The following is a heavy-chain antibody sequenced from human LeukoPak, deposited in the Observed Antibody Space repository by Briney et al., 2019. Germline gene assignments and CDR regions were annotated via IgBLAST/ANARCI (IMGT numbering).Heavy chain of an antibody. V-gene: IGHV4-59*01. CDR1: GGSISIYY. CDR3: AGGASSGYVLDY. J-gene: IGHJ4*02. Sequence: SETLSLTCTVSGGSISIYYWSWMRQPPGKGLEWIGYIYYSGSTNHNPSLKSRVTISVDTCKHQFSLKLSSVTAADTAVYYSAGGASSGYVLDYWGQGTLVTVSS. CDR2: IYYSGST. D-gene: IGHD3-22*01.